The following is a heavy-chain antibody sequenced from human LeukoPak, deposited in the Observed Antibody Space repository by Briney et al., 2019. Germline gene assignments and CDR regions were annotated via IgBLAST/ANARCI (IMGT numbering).Heavy chain of an antibody. J-gene: IGHJ4*02. CDR3: ARHSSVRSPFDY. V-gene: IGHV4-59*08. Sequence: SSETLSLTCTVSGGSMNSYYWSWIRQPPGTGLEWIGYIYYSGSTNYNPSLKSRVTISVDTSKNQFSLKLSSVTAADTAVYYCARHSSVRSPFDYWGQGTLVAVSS. CDR1: GGSMNSYY. D-gene: IGHD5/OR15-5a*01. CDR2: IYYSGST.